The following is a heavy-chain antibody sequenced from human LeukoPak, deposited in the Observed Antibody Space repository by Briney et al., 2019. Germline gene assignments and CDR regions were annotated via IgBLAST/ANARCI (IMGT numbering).Heavy chain of an antibody. CDR1: GFTFSDYY. CDR2: ISSSGSTI. CDR3: ARDGIQGPSYYFDY. V-gene: IGHV3-11*01. J-gene: IGHJ4*02. Sequence: GALRLSCAASGFTFSDYYMSCIRQAPGKGLEWVSYISSSGSTIYYADSVKGRFTISRDNAKNSLYLQMNSLRAEDTAVYYCARDGIQGPSYYFDYCGQGTLVPVSS. D-gene: IGHD1-26*01.